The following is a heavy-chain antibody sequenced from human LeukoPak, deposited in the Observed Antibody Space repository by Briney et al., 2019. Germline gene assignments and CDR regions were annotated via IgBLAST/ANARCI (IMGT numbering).Heavy chain of an antibody. D-gene: IGHD4-23*01. CDR1: GFTFSSFE. V-gene: IGHV3-73*01. Sequence: GGSLRLSCAASGFTFSSFEMNWVRQAPGKGLEWVGRIRSKANSYATAYAASVKGRFTISRDDSKNTAYLQMNSLKTEDTAVYYCTRRVDGGGAYWGQGTLVTVSS. CDR2: IRSKANSYAT. CDR3: TRRVDGGGAY. J-gene: IGHJ4*02.